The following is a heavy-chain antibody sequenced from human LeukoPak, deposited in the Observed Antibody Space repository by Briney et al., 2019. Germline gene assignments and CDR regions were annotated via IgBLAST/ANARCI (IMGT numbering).Heavy chain of an antibody. CDR1: GLPVSSDY. J-gene: IGHJ2*01. D-gene: IGHD3/OR15-3a*01. Sequence: GSLRLSCAASGLPVSSDYMSWVRPAPGKGLVCVSRINTDGSSRSYADSVKGRFTISRDNAKNTLYLQMNSLRAEDTATYYCTRASAGLSYLDLWGRGTLVTVS. V-gene: IGHV3-74*01. CDR2: INTDGSSR. CDR3: TRASAGLSYLDL.